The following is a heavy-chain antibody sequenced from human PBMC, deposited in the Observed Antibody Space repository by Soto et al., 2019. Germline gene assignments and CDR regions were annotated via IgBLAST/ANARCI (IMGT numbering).Heavy chain of an antibody. CDR3: NTDRHDRSRGWYLEY. CDR1: GLTFTNAW. CDR2: IKSKTNGGTI. J-gene: IGHJ4*02. Sequence: EVQLVESGGGLVKPGGSLRLSCAASGLTFTNAWMNWVRQVPGEGLEWVGRIKSKTNGGTIEYAGSVKDRFTISRDDSKDTLYLQMNSLKTEDTAVYYCNTDRHDRSRGWYLEYWGQGTLVTVSS. D-gene: IGHD6-19*01. V-gene: IGHV3-15*07.